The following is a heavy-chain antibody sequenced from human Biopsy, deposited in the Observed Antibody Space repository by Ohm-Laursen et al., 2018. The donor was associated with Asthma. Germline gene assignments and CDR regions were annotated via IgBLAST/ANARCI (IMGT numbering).Heavy chain of an antibody. CDR3: ARHPYNFGGFDY. CDR2: ISPFTGDT. V-gene: IGHV1-18*04. Sequence: ASLKVSCKASGYTFRSYGVSWVRQAPGQGLEWMGWISPFTGDTHFGQKFQGRVTMTTDTSTDTAYMELRSLRSDDTAVYYCARHPYNFGGFDYWGQGSLVLVSS. J-gene: IGHJ4*02. D-gene: IGHD5-24*01. CDR1: GYTFRSYG.